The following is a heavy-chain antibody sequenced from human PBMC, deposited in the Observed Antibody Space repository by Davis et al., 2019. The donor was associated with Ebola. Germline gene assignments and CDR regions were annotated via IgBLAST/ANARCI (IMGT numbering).Heavy chain of an antibody. J-gene: IGHJ6*02. V-gene: IGHV1-18*01. CDR1: GYTFTSYG. CDR2: ISAYNGNT. D-gene: IGHD2-2*03. Sequence: ASVKVSCKASGYTFTSYGINWVRQAPGQGLEWMGWISAYNGNTNYAQKLQGRVTMTTDTSTSTAYMELSSLRSEDTAVYYCARAGYCSSTSCQRYYYYYGMDVWGQGTTVTVSS. CDR3: ARAGYCSSTSCQRYYYYYGMDV.